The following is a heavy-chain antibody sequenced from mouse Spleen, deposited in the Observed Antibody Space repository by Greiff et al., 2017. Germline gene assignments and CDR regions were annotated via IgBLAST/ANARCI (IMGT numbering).Heavy chain of an antibody. CDR3: ARKEMDY. V-gene: IGHV1-50*01. CDR1: GYTFTSYW. CDR2: IDPSDSYT. J-gene: IGHJ4*01. Sequence: QVQLQQPGAELVKPGASVKLSCKASGYTFTSYWMQWVKQRPGQGLEWIGEIDPSDSYTNYNQKFKGKATLTVDTSSSTAYMQLSSLTSEDSAVYYCARKEMDYWGQGTSVTVSS.